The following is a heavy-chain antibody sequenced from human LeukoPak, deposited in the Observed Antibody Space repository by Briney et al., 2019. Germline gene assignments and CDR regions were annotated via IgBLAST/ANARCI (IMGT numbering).Heavy chain of an antibody. D-gene: IGHD3-22*01. CDR2: IYYSGST. V-gene: IGHV4-59*01. J-gene: IGHJ4*02. Sequence: SETLSLTCTVSGGSISSYYWSWIRQPPGKGLEWIGYIYYSGSTNYNPSLRSRVTISVDTSKNQFSLKLSSVTAADTAVYYCAREGYYYDSSGYYRLFDYWGQGTLVTVSS. CDR1: GGSISSYY. CDR3: AREGYYYDSSGYYRLFDY.